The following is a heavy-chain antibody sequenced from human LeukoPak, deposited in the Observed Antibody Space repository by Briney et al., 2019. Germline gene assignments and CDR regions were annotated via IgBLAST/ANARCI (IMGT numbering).Heavy chain of an antibody. CDR3: AGGRTENTMIVVETYYFDY. V-gene: IGHV4-34*01. CDR1: GGSFSGYY. Sequence: SETLSLTCAVYGGSFSGYYWSWIRQPPGKGLEWIGEINHSGSTNYNPSLKSRVTISVDTSKNQFSLKLSSVTAADTAVYYCAGGRTENTMIVVETYYFDYWGQGTLVTVSS. D-gene: IGHD3-22*01. J-gene: IGHJ4*02. CDR2: INHSGST.